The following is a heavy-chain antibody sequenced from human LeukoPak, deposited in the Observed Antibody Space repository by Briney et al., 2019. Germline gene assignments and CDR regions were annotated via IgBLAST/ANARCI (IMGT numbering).Heavy chain of an antibody. D-gene: IGHD2-2*01. CDR1: GGSISSYY. CDR2: INHSGST. J-gene: IGHJ5*02. CDR3: ARGLGDVVVPAATLVGSNWFDP. Sequence: SETLSLTCTVSGGSISSYYWSWIRQPPGKGLEWIGEINHSGSTNYNPSLKSRVTISVDTSKNQFSLKLSSVTAADTAVYYCARGLGDVVVPAATLVGSNWFDPWGQGTLVTVSS. V-gene: IGHV4-34*01.